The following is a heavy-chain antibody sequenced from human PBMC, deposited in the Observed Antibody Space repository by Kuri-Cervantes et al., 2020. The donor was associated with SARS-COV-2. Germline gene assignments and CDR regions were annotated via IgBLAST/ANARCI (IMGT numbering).Heavy chain of an antibody. J-gene: IGHJ4*02. CDR3: ARGGWSLDC. V-gene: IGHV4-39*07. CDR2: IYYSRST. D-gene: IGHD6-19*01. CDR1: GGSISSSSYY. Sequence: SETLSLTCTVSGGSISSSSYYWGWIRQPPGKGLEWIGSIYYSRSTYYNPSLKSRVTISVDTSKNQFSLKLSSVTAADTAVYYCARGGWSLDCWGQGTLVTVSS.